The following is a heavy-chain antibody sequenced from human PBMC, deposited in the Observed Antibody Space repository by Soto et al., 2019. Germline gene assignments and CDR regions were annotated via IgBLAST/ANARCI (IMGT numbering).Heavy chain of an antibody. J-gene: IGHJ2*01. CDR3: VRDRDPMNREVIMTVGHLRL. CDR2: IWDDGTRR. Sequence: QMQLAESGGGVVQAGQSLRVSCEASGFAFGTYVMHWVRQAPGKGLEWVALIWDDGTRREYLESVRGRFTISRDNSKNTMYLQMNNLRVEDTALYYCVRDRDPMNREVIMTVGHLRLWGRGTLVSVSS. V-gene: IGHV3-33*01. D-gene: IGHD3-16*01. CDR1: GFAFGTYV.